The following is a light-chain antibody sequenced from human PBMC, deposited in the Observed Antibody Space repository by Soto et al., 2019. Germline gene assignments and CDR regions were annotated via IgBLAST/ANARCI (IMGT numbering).Light chain of an antibody. J-gene: IGLJ2*01. CDR1: SGHSSYA. V-gene: IGLV4-69*01. CDR2: LNSDGSH. CDR3: QTCGTGIQVV. Sequence: QSVLTHSPSASASLGASVNLPCTLSSGHSSYAIAWHQQQPEKGPRYLMKLNSDGSHSKGDGIPDRFSGSSSGAERYLTSASLQSEDEAANSGQTCGTGIQVVFGGGTKLTVL.